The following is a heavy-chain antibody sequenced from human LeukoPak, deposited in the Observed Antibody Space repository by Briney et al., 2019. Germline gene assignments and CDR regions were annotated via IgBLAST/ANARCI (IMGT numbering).Heavy chain of an antibody. V-gene: IGHV4-39*01. CDR1: GSLTNYNNYY. CDR2: VYYGGST. Sequence: PSEAQFPPCTSSGSLTNYNNYYWDRAPQPPGKGMEWIGDVYYGGSTHYHPSLKRLVTISVNTTENQSSLKRNLVTAADAAVYYGAGHTLPGYSGDEDAFDLWGQGTMVTVSA. J-gene: IGHJ3*01. CDR3: AGHTLPGYSGDEDAFDL. D-gene: IGHD5-12*01.